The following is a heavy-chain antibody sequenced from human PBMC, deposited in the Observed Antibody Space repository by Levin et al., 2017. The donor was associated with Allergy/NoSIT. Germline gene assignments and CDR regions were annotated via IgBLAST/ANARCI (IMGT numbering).Heavy chain of an antibody. Sequence: ASVKVSCKASGYTFRVYGIIWVRQAPGEGLEWLGWISANNGHTKVSQKAQGRVTMTTDASTTTDYLDIRSMAADDTAVYYCARDLGTGWYDNAFEIWGQGTLVSVSS. J-gene: IGHJ3*02. CDR3: ARDLGTGWYDNAFEI. CDR1: GYTFRVYG. CDR2: ISANNGHT. V-gene: IGHV1-18*01. D-gene: IGHD6-19*01.